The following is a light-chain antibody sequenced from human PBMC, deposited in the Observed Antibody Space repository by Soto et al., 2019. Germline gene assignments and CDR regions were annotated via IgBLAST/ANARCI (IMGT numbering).Light chain of an antibody. V-gene: IGKV1-39*01. CDR3: QQSFSSPPWT. CDR1: QNIKTY. J-gene: IGKJ1*01. Sequence: DIQMTQPPSSLSASVGDSVTITCRASQNIKTYYNWYQQKPGKAPNLLIYAASSLHSGDPSRFSGSGSGTDVTLTSSSLQPEDFATYYCQQSFSSPPWTFGQGTKVEIK. CDR2: AAS.